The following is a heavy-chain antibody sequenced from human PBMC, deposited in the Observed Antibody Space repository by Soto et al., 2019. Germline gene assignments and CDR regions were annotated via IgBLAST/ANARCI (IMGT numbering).Heavy chain of an antibody. J-gene: IGHJ4*02. CDR1: GGPISSHD. D-gene: IGHD2-21*01. CDR3: ASGLSGDKVGQ. CDR2: IYYSGST. Sequence: SETLSLPYTVSGGPISSHDGSWIRQPPGKGLEWIGYIYYSGSTNYNPSLKSRVTISVDTSKNQFSLNLSSVTAAYTALYYCASGLSGDKVGQWGQGTLVTVSS. V-gene: IGHV4-59*08.